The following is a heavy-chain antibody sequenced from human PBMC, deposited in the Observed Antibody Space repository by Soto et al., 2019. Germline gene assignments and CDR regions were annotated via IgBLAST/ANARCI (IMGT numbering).Heavy chain of an antibody. CDR2: IYYRGST. D-gene: IGHD1-1*01. V-gene: IGHV4-59*01. CDR1: GGSITSYY. Sequence: PSETLSLTCSVSGGSITSYYWSWVRQPPGKGLEWIGYIYYRGSTNYNPSLKSRLTLSIDMPKNQFSLKLNSVTAADTAVYYCARGRTTLPSPGLGYWGRGTLVTVSS. CDR3: ARGRTTLPSPGLGY. J-gene: IGHJ4*01.